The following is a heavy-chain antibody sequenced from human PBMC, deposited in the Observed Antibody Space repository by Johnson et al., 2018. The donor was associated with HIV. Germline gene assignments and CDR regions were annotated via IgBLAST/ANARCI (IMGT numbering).Heavy chain of an antibody. V-gene: IGHV3-30-3*01. CDR2: ISYDGSNK. CDR3: TRPYGAGAFDI. D-gene: IGHD4-17*01. CDR1: GFTFSTYA. J-gene: IGHJ3*02. Sequence: QVQLVESGGGVVQPGRSLRLSCVASGFTFSTYAMHRVRQAPGKGLEWVAVISYDGSNKYYADSVKGRFTISRDNSKNTLYLQMNSLKTEDTAVYYCTRPYGAGAFDIWGQGTMVTVSS.